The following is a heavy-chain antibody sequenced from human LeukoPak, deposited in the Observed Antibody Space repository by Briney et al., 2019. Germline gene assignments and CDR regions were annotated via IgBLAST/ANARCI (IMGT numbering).Heavy chain of an antibody. V-gene: IGHV1-18*01. Sequence: GASVKVSCKASGYTFTSYGISWVRQAPGQGLEWMGWISAYNGNTNYAQKLQGRVTMITDTSTSTAYMELRSLRSDDTAVYYCARDLSEVVPAAIQYYYYSMDVWGQGTTVTVSS. CDR1: GYTFTSYG. D-gene: IGHD2-2*02. CDR3: ARDLSEVVPAAIQYYYYSMDV. CDR2: ISAYNGNT. J-gene: IGHJ6*02.